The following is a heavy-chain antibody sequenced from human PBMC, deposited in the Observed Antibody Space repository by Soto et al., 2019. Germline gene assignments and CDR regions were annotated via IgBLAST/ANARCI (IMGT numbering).Heavy chain of an antibody. J-gene: IGHJ3*02. V-gene: IGHV4-4*07. CDR1: GGSISNYF. CDR2: IFSSGST. D-gene: IGHD5-12*01. CDR3: ARNVASPGVSGSWGAFDI. Sequence: QVQLQESGPGLVKPSETLSLICTVSGGSISNYFWDWIRQPAGKGLEWIGRIFSSGSTNYHASLKSRVTMSVDTSKNQVSLKLTSMTAADTAVYYCARNVASPGVSGSWGAFDIWGQGTMVTVSS.